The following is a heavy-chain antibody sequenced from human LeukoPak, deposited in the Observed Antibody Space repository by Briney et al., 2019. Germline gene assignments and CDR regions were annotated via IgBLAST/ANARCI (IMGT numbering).Heavy chain of an antibody. CDR2: VSGSGDKI. D-gene: IGHD6-13*01. Sequence: GGSLRLSCAASGFPFSSYAMSWVRQAPGKRLEWVSSVSGSGDKIYYADSVKGRFTISRDNSKNTFYLQMNSLGAEDTAVYYCAKPIFRQMAAAGEFDYWGQGTLVTVSS. CDR1: GFPFSSYA. V-gene: IGHV3-23*01. CDR3: AKPIFRQMAAAGEFDY. J-gene: IGHJ4*02.